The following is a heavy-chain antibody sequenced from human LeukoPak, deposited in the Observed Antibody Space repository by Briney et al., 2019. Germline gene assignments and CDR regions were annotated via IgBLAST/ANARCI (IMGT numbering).Heavy chain of an antibody. V-gene: IGHV1-69*05. J-gene: IGHJ3*02. D-gene: IGHD3-3*01. CDR3: ARAPWSGYSDAFDI. CDR1: GGTFSSYA. Sequence: ASVKVSCKASGGTFSSYAISWVRQAPGQGLEWMGGIIPIFGTANYAQKFQGRVTITTDESTSTAYMELSSLRSEDTAVYYCARAPWSGYSDAFDIWGQGTMVTVSS. CDR2: IIPIFGTA.